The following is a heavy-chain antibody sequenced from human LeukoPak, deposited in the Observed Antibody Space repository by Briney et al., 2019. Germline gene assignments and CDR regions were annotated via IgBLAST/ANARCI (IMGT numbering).Heavy chain of an antibody. Sequence: PSETLSLTCTVSGGSISSGGYYWSWIRQELGKGLEWIGHTYNSGSTYYNPSLKSRVTISVDMSKNQFSLKLSSVTATDTAVYYCARMTSRSYFNNWGQGTLVTVSS. CDR3: ARMTSRSYFNN. D-gene: IGHD3-10*01. J-gene: IGHJ4*02. CDR1: GGSISSGGYY. CDR2: TYNSGST. V-gene: IGHV4-31*03.